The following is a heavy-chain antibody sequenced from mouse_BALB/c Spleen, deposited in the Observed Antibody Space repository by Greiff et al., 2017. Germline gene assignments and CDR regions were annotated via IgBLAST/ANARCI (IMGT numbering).Heavy chain of an antibody. CDR3: ALYGSSYVGY. Sequence: EVKLQESGAELVKPGASVKLSCTASGFNIKDTYMHWVKQRPEQGLEWIGRIDPANGNTKYDPKFQGKATITADTSSNTAYLQLSSLTSEDTAVYYCALYGSSYVGYWGQGTTLTVSS. J-gene: IGHJ2*01. CDR1: GFNIKDTY. V-gene: IGHV14-3*02. CDR2: IDPANGNT. D-gene: IGHD1-1*01.